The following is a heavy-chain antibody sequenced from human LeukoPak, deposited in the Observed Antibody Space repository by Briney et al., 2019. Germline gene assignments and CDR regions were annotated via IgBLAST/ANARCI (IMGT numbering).Heavy chain of an antibody. D-gene: IGHD3-22*01. CDR3: ARNPYGNYYDSSGYFDY. CDR1: GLTVSSNY. Sequence: GGSLRLSCAASGLTVSSNYMSWVRQAPGKGLEWVSVIYSGGSTYYADSVKGRFTISRDNSKNTLYLQMNSLRAEDTAVYYCARNPYGNYYDSSGYFDYWGQGTLVTVSS. V-gene: IGHV3-53*01. J-gene: IGHJ4*02. CDR2: IYSGGST.